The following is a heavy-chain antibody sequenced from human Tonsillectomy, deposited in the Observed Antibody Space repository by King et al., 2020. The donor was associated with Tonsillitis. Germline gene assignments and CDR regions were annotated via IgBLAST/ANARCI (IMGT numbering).Heavy chain of an antibody. J-gene: IGHJ4*02. CDR1: GYSISSGYY. CDR3: ASTYDSSGYYYPFDY. V-gene: IGHV4-38-2*01. CDR2: IFHSGST. D-gene: IGHD3-22*01. Sequence: QLQESGPGLVKPSETLSLTCAVSGYSISSGYYWDWIRQPPGKGLEWIGSIFHSGSTYYNPSLKSRVTISVDTSKNQFSLKLSSVTAADTAVYYCASTYDSSGYYYPFDYCGQGTLVTVSS.